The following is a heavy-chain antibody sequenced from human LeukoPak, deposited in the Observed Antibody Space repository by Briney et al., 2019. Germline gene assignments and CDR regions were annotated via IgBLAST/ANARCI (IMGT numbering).Heavy chain of an antibody. Sequence: ASVKVSCQASGYTFTDYYIHWVRQAPGQGLEWMAWINPNSGGTNYAQKFQGRVTMTRDTSTSTVYMELSSLRSEDTAVYYCARAWAAWDYWGQGTLVTVSS. CDR3: ARAWAAWDY. CDR2: INPNSGGT. D-gene: IGHD3-16*01. V-gene: IGHV1-2*02. J-gene: IGHJ4*02. CDR1: GYTFTDYY.